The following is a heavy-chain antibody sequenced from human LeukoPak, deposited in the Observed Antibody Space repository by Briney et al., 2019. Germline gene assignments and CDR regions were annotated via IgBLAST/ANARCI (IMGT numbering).Heavy chain of an antibody. V-gene: IGHV1-8*03. D-gene: IGHD3-3*01. Sequence: ASVTVSCKASGYTFTSYDINWVRQARGQGLEWMGWMNPNSGNTGYAQKFQGRVIITRNTSISTAYMELSSLRSEDTAVYYCARGRSGRWFDPWGQGTLVTVSS. J-gene: IGHJ5*02. CDR1: GYTFTSYD. CDR2: MNPNSGNT. CDR3: ARGRSGRWFDP.